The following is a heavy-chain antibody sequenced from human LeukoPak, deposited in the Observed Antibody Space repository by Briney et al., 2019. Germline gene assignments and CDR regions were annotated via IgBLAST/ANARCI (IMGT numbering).Heavy chain of an antibody. D-gene: IGHD5-18*01. CDR1: GGTFSSYA. V-gene: IGHV1-69*05. CDR2: IIPIFGTA. Sequence: ASVKVSCKASGGTFSSYAISWVRQAPGQGLEWMGGIIPIFGTANYAQKFQGRVTITTDESTSTAYMELSSLRSEDTAVYYCARASPLYDVDTAMALDYWAREPWSPSPQ. CDR3: ARASPLYDVDTAMALDY. J-gene: IGHJ4*02.